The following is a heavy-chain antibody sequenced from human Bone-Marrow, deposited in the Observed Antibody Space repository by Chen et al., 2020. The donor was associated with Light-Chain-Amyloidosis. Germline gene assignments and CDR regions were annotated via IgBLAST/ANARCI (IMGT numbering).Heavy chain of an antibody. J-gene: IGHJ6*03. V-gene: IGHV4-34*12. D-gene: IGHD3-3*01. CDR3: ARAIYRYYDLVNFYHYMDV. CDR2: IIETGSA. Sequence: QVQLQEWGTGLLKPSETLSLTCAGYGAPFSNYYWTWVSQAPGKGMEWMGEIIETGSASFNPTLKRRLTMSVEKSKNQFSLKFTSVPAADTAVYYCARAIYRYYDLVNFYHYMDVWGRGTTVTVS. CDR1: GAPFSNYY.